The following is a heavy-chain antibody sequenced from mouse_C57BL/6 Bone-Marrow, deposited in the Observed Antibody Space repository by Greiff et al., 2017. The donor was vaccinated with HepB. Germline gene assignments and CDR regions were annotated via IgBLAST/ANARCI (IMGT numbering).Heavy chain of an antibody. CDR2: INYDGSST. V-gene: IGHV5-16*01. Sequence: EVQLVESEGGLVQPGSSMKLSCTASGFTFSDYYMAWVRQVPEKGLEWVANINYDGSSTYYLDSLKSRFIISRDNAKNILYLQMSILKSEDTATYYCARDSLPGFDVWGTGTTVTVSS. CDR1: GFTFSDYY. CDR3: ARDSLPGFDV. J-gene: IGHJ1*03.